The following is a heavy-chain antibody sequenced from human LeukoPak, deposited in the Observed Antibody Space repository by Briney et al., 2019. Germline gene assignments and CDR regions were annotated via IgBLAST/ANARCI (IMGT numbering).Heavy chain of an antibody. CDR1: GFTFSSYG. CDR2: IRYDGSNK. V-gene: IGHV3-30*02. CDR3: AKGYDSYDSSGSYYMDV. Sequence: PGGSLRLSCAASGFTFSSYGMHWVRQAPGKGLEWVAFIRYDGSNKYYADSVKGRFTISRDNSKNTLYLQMNSLRAEDTAVYYCAKGYDSYDSSGSYYMDVWGKGTTVTISS. J-gene: IGHJ6*03. D-gene: IGHD3-22*01.